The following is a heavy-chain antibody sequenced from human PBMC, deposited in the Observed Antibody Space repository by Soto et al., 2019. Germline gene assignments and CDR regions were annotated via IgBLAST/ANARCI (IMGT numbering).Heavy chain of an antibody. J-gene: IGHJ6*02. Sequence: SETLSLTCTGSGGSISSYYWSWIRQPPGKGLEWIGYIYYSGSTNYSPSLKSRVTISVDTSKNQFSLKLSSVTAADTAVYYCAITTGYSSSRIAVDYYGMDVWGQGTTVTVS. D-gene: IGHD6-13*01. CDR3: AITTGYSSSRIAVDYYGMDV. CDR1: GGSISSYY. V-gene: IGHV4-59*08. CDR2: IYYSGST.